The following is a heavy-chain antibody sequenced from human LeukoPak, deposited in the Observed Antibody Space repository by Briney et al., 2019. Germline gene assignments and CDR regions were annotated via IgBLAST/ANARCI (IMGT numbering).Heavy chain of an antibody. CDR3: AGEDSGSYYFDY. Sequence: GGSLRFSCAASGFTFSSYSMNWVRQAPGKGLEWVSSISSSSSYIYYADSVKGRFTISSDNAKTSLHLRMTRLTAEDTAVYYCAGEDSGSYYFDYWGQGTLVTVSS. D-gene: IGHD1-26*01. J-gene: IGHJ4*02. CDR1: GFTFSSYS. V-gene: IGHV3-21*01. CDR2: ISSSSSYI.